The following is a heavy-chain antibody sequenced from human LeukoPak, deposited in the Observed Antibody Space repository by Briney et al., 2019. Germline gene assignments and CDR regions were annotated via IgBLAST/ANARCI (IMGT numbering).Heavy chain of an antibody. Sequence: SETLSLTCTVSGGSISSYYWSWIRQPPGKGLEWIGYIYYSGSTNYNPSLKSRVTISVDTSENQFSLKLSSVTAADTAVYYCARSNWNYLSYFDYWGQGTLVTVSS. CDR1: GGSISSYY. CDR3: ARSNWNYLSYFDY. V-gene: IGHV4-59*08. CDR2: IYYSGST. J-gene: IGHJ4*02. D-gene: IGHD1-7*01.